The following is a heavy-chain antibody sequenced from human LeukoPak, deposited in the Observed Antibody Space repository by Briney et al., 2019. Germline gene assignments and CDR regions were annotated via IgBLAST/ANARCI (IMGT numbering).Heavy chain of an antibody. D-gene: IGHD5-12*01. Sequence: SETLSLTCAVYGGSFSGYYWSWIRQPPGKGLEWIGYIYYSGSTNYNPSLKSRVTISVDTSKNQFSLKLSSVTAADTAVYYCARGTSGYSGYVFDYWGQGTLVTVSS. V-gene: IGHV4-59*01. J-gene: IGHJ4*02. CDR3: ARGTSGYSGYVFDY. CDR1: GGSFSGYY. CDR2: IYYSGST.